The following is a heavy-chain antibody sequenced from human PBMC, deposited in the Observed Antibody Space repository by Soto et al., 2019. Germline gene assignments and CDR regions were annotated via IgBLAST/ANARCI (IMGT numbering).Heavy chain of an antibody. D-gene: IGHD6-13*01. Sequence: PGGSLRLSCAASGFPFRSYAMGWVRQAPGKGLEWVSGISGSGGSTHYADSAKGRFTISRDNSKNTLHLQMNSLRAEDTAVYYCAKDGFSSSWYGFFDSWGQGTLVTVSS. CDR2: ISGSGGST. CDR1: GFPFRSYA. V-gene: IGHV3-23*01. J-gene: IGHJ4*02. CDR3: AKDGFSSSWYGFFDS.